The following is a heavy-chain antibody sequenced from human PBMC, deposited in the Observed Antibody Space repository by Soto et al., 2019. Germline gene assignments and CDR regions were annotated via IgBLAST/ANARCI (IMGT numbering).Heavy chain of an antibody. CDR3: ARGSYPAVTYYYMDV. CDR1: GGSFSGYY. Sequence: QAQLQQWGAGLLKPSETLSLTCAVYGGSFSGYYWSWIRQPPGQGLEWIGEISHSGATKYNPSLKSRANISVDTSKNQFSLRLNSVTAADTALYYCARGSYPAVTYYYMDVWGTGTAVTVSS. D-gene: IGHD4-17*01. CDR2: ISHSGAT. V-gene: IGHV4-34*01. J-gene: IGHJ6*03.